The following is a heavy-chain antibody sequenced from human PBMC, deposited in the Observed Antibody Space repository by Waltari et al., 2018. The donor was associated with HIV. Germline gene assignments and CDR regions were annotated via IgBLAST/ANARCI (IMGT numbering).Heavy chain of an antibody. Sequence: EVQFLEFGGGLVRPGGSLRLSFLASGFNFYIDSIPWVRQAPGKGLEWVSSISRSASATYYADSVKGRATISRDNSMDMLSLHINSLTVDDAAVYHCVTSGYNFVEFGHRLDFWGRGILVTVS. CDR2: ISRSASAT. D-gene: IGHD5-18*01. CDR3: VTSGYNFVEFGHRLDF. J-gene: IGHJ4*02. CDR1: GFNFYIDS. V-gene: IGHV3-23*01.